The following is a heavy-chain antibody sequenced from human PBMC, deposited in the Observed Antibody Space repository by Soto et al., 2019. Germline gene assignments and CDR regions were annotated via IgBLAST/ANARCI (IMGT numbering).Heavy chain of an antibody. Sequence: QITLKESGPTLGKPTQTLTLTCTVSGFSLSTSGVAVGWIRQPPGKALEWLALIYWDNDQRYSPSLKSRLTISKDTSKNQVVLTMTNMDPVDTATYYCAHRGDDSSCYLNWFDPWSQGTLVTVSS. CDR2: IYWDNDQ. CDR1: GFSLSTSGVA. CDR3: AHRGDDSSCYLNWFDP. J-gene: IGHJ5*02. D-gene: IGHD3-22*01. V-gene: IGHV2-5*02.